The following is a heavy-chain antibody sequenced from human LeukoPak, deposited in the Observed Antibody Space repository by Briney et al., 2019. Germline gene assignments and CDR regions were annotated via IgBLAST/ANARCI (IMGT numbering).Heavy chain of an antibody. Sequence: GASVKVSCKASGYTFTSYAMNWVRQAPGQGLEWMGWINTNTGNPTYAQGFTGRFVFSLDTSVSTAYLQISSLKAEDTAVYYCAKSDFWSGYSTFGAFDIWGQGTMVTVSS. CDR3: AKSDFWSGYSTFGAFDI. D-gene: IGHD3-3*01. CDR2: INTNTGNP. J-gene: IGHJ3*02. CDR1: GYTFTSYA. V-gene: IGHV7-4-1*02.